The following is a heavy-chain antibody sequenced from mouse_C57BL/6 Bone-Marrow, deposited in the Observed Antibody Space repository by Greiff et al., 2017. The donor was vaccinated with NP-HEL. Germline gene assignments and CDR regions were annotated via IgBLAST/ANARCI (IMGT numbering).Heavy chain of an antibody. CDR3: VRHYGTPRGFAY. D-gene: IGHD2-1*01. Sequence: EVQVVESGGGLVQPKGSLKLSCAASGFSFNTYAMNWVRQAPGKGLEWVARIRSTSNNYSTYYADSVKDIFTISRDDSESMLYLQMNNLKTEDTALYYCVRHYGTPRGFAYWGQGTLVTVSA. CDR1: GFSFNTYA. CDR2: IRSTSNNYST. J-gene: IGHJ3*01. V-gene: IGHV10-1*01.